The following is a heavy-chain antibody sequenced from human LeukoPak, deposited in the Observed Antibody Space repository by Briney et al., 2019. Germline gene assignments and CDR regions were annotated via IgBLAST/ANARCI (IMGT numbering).Heavy chain of an antibody. D-gene: IGHD2-2*01. CDR1: GGSISSGSYY. CDR2: IYTSGST. V-gene: IGHV4-61*02. CDR3: ARKESSIELGGWFDP. Sequence: SETLSLTCTVSGGSISSGSYYWSWIRQPAGKGLEWIGRIYTSGSTNYNPSLKSRVTISVDTSKNQFSLKLSSLTAADTAVYYCARKESSIELGGWFDPWGQGILVTVSS. J-gene: IGHJ5*02.